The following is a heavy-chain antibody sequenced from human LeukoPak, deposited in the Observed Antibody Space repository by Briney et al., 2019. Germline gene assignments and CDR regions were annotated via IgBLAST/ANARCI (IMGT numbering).Heavy chain of an antibody. CDR2: IGGSGDFT. J-gene: IGHJ6*02. Sequence: GGSLRLSCAASGFTFSSYAMSWVRQAPGKGLEWVSAIGGSGDFTYYAEYVKGRFTISRDNSNNALFLQMNSLRAEDTALYYCAKDLHYYVAMDVWGQGTAVTVSS. V-gene: IGHV3-23*01. D-gene: IGHD3-10*02. CDR1: GFTFSSYA. CDR3: AKDLHYYVAMDV.